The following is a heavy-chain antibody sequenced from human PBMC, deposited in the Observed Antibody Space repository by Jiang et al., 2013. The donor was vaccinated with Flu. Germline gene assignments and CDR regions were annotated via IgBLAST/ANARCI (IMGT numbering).Heavy chain of an antibody. D-gene: IGHD6-19*01. J-gene: IGHJ4*02. CDR1: GFRFDDYA. CDR3: AKDISVAGVGLDY. V-gene: IGHV3-9*01. CDR2: ITWNSGTL. Sequence: GFRFDDYAMHWVRQAPGKGLEWVSGITWNSGTLGYADSVRGRFTISRDSAKESLFLQMDSLRAEDTAVYYCAKDISVAGVGLDYWGQGTLVTVSS.